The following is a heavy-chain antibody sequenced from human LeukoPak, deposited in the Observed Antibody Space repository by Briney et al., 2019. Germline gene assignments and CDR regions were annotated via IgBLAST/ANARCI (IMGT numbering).Heavy chain of an antibody. D-gene: IGHD3-3*01. CDR3: ARGRVDYDFWSGYRHHDAFDI. V-gene: IGHV4-30-4*07. J-gene: IGHJ3*02. CDR2: IYYSGST. CDR1: GGSISSGGYS. Sequence: TSETLSLTCAVSGGSISSGGYSWSWIRQPPGKGLEWIGYIYYSGSTYYNPSLKSRVTISVDTSKNQFSLKLSSVTAADTAVYYCARGRVDYDFWSGYRHHDAFDIWGQGTMVTVSS.